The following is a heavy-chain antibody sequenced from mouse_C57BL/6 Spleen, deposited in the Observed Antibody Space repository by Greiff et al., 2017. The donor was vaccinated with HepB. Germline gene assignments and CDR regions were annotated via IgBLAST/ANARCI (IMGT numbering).Heavy chain of an antibody. V-gene: IGHV1-64*01. CDR2: IHPNSGST. D-gene: IGHD1-1*01. CDR1: GYTFTSYW. CDR3: AYYGSSPYWYFDV. J-gene: IGHJ1*03. Sequence: QVQLQQSGAELVKPGASVKLSCKASGYTFTSYWMHWVKQRPGQGLEWIGMIHPNSGSTNYNEKFKSKATLTVDKSSSTAYMQLSSLTSEDSAVYYCAYYGSSPYWYFDVWGTGTTVTVSS.